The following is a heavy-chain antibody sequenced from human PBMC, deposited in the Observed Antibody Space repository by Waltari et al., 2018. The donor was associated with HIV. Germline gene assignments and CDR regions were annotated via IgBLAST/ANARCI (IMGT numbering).Heavy chain of an antibody. Sequence: VHLVQSGGEVKKPGASVKVSCKASGYTFPNFGISWVRQAPGQGLEWMGWINPYNGNTNYAQKFQGRVTMTTDTSTGTAYMELRSLRSDDTAVYYCARGEMTTVVTPDYWGQGTLVTVSS. CDR2: INPYNGNT. V-gene: IGHV1-18*01. D-gene: IGHD4-17*01. CDR1: GYTFPNFG. J-gene: IGHJ4*02. CDR3: ARGEMTTVVTPDY.